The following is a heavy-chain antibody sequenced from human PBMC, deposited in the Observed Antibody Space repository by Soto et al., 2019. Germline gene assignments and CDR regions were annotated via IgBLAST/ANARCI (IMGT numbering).Heavy chain of an antibody. D-gene: IGHD3-10*01. CDR2: IYSGGST. J-gene: IGHJ4*02. Sequence: EVQLVESGGGLIQPGGSLRLSCAASGFTVSSNYMSWVRQAPGKGLEWVSVIYSGGSTYYADSVKGRFTISRDNSKNTLYLQMNSLRAEDTAVYYCSGETETGDYGPMSPRDYWGQGTLVTVSS. V-gene: IGHV3-53*01. CDR3: SGETETGDYGPMSPRDY. CDR1: GFTVSSNY.